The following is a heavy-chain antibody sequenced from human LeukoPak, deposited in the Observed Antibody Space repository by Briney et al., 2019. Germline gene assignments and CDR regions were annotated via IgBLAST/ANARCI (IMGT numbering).Heavy chain of an antibody. J-gene: IGHJ5*02. V-gene: IGHV4-38-2*02. CDR1: GYSISSGYY. Sequence: PSETLSLTCTVSGYSISSGYYWGGIRHPPGKGLEWIGSIYQSGSTYYNPSLKSRATISVDTSKNQFSLQLRSVTAADTAVYYCAREGILITFGGVIVPLHWFDPWGQGTLVTVSS. CDR2: IYQSGST. CDR3: AREGILITFGGVIVPLHWFDP. D-gene: IGHD3-16*02.